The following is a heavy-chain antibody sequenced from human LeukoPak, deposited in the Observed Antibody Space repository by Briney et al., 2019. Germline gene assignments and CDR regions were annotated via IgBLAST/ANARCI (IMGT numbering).Heavy chain of an antibody. Sequence: SETLSLTCTVSGGSISSSSYYWGWIRQPPGKGLEWIGEINHSGSTNYNPSLKSRVTISVDTSKNQFSLKLSSVTAADTAVYYCATYYDSSGPNGRWFDPWGQGTLVTVSS. D-gene: IGHD3-22*01. V-gene: IGHV4-39*07. CDR1: GGSISSSSYY. J-gene: IGHJ5*02. CDR3: ATYYDSSGPNGRWFDP. CDR2: INHSGST.